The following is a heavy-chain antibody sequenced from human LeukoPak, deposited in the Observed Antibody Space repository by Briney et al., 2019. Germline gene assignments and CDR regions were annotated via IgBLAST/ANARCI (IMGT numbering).Heavy chain of an antibody. Sequence: GGSLRLSCTTSGFTFGDEAASWVRQAPGKGLEWVSVIYSGGSTYYADSVKGRFTISRDNSKNTLYLQMNSLRAEDTAVYYCARQTAGTFDYWGQGTLVTVSS. D-gene: IGHD6-13*01. J-gene: IGHJ4*02. CDR3: ARQTAGTFDY. CDR1: GFTFGDEA. V-gene: IGHV3-66*04. CDR2: IYSGGST.